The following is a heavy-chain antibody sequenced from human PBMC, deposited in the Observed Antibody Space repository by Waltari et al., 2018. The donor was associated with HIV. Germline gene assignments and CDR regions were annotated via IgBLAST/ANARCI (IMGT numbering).Heavy chain of an antibody. V-gene: IGHV3-23*01. J-gene: IGHJ5*01. CDR3: AKGAFDMVVVSALDS. CDR2: ISGSGSTT. D-gene: IGHD2-21*01. CDR1: GFTFSSHA. Sequence: EVQLLESGGGLVQPGGSLRPSCAASGFTFSSHAMRWVRQAPGKGLQWVSIISGSGSTTYSADSVKGRVTISRDNSENTLYLQINSLRAEDTAVYYCAKGAFDMVVVSALDSWGHGTLVTVSS.